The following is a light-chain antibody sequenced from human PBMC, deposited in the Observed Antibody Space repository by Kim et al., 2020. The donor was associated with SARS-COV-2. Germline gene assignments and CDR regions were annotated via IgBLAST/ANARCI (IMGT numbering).Light chain of an antibody. CDR3: QQYSYWPLT. CDR1: QSTGRN. J-gene: IGKJ4*01. CDR2: GAS. Sequence: ETVMAQSPVTLSVSPGEGATLSCRASQSTGRNLAWFQQQPGRPPRLLIYGASTRATGIPARFSGSGSGTQFTLTISSLQSDDFGVYYCQQYSYWPLTFGGGTKVDIK. V-gene: IGKV3-15*01.